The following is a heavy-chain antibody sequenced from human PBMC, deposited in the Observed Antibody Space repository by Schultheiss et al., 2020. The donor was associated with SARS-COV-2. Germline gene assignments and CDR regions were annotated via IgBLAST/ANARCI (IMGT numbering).Heavy chain of an antibody. D-gene: IGHD3-3*01. Sequence: GGSLRLSCAASGFTFSSYAMSWVRQAPGKGLEWVSAISGSGGSTYYADSVKGRFTISRDNSKNTLYLQMNSLRAEDTAVYYCAKGLTIFGVLWEYFDYWGQGTLVTVSS. V-gene: IGHV3-23*01. CDR1: GFTFSSYA. CDR2: ISGSGGST. J-gene: IGHJ4*02. CDR3: AKGLTIFGVLWEYFDY.